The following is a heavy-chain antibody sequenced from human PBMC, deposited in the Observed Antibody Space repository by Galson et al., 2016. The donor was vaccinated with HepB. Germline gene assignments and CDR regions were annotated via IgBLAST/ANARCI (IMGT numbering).Heavy chain of an antibody. V-gene: IGHV3-23*01. CDR1: GFTFSNYA. CDR3: AKDGRATLTGDHFDH. Sequence: SLRLSCAASGFTFSNYAMSWVRQAPGKGLEWVSGISLSGSRTYYSDSAKGRFTISRDNSRNTLDLQMNRLRVEDTAVYYCAKDGRATLTGDHFDHWGQGTLVTVSS. D-gene: IGHD7-27*01. J-gene: IGHJ4*02. CDR2: ISLSGSRT.